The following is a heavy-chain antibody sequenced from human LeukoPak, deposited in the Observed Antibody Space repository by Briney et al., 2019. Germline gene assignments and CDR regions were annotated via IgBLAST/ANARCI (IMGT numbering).Heavy chain of an antibody. J-gene: IGHJ4*02. D-gene: IGHD5-18*01. V-gene: IGHV3-23*01. CDR3: AKVPWILLWTYYFDY. CDR1: GFTFSSYA. Sequence: SGGSLRLSCAASGFTFSSYAMSWVRQAPGKGLEWVSAISGSGDSTNYADSVKGRFTIARDNSKNTLYLQMNSLRAEDTAVYYCAKVPWILLWTYYFDYWGQGTLVTVSS. CDR2: ISGSGDST.